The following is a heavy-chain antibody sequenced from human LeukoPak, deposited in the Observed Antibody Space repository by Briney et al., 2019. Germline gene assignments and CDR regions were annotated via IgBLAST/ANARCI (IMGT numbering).Heavy chain of an antibody. CDR2: IYYTGST. J-gene: IGHJ4*02. Sequence: PSETLSLTCTVSGGSISSYYWSWLRQPPGKGLEWIGYIYYTGSTNYNPSLKSRVTMSVDTSRNQFSVKLSSVTAADTAVYYCARHNRPIDGNAYYEDYWGQGTLVTVSS. CDR1: GGSISSYY. CDR3: ARHNRPIDGNAYYEDY. D-gene: IGHD3-16*01. V-gene: IGHV4-59*08.